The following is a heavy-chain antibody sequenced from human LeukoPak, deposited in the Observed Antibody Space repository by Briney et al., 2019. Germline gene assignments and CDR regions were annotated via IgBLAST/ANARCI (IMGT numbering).Heavy chain of an antibody. D-gene: IGHD6-6*01. CDR3: ARDSLLSRIAAGPDGGDY. CDR2: ISRGSGYI. J-gene: IGHJ4*02. CDR1: GFTFSTYT. V-gene: IGHV3-21*01. Sequence: PGGSLRLSCAASGFTFSTYTVNWVRLAPGKGLEWVSLISRGSGYIHYADSVKGRFTISRDNAKNSLYLQMNSLRAEDTAVYYCARDSLLSRIAAGPDGGDYWGQGTLVTVSS.